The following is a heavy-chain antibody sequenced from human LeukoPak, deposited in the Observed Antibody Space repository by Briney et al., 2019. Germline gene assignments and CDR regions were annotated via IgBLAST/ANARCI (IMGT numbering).Heavy chain of an antibody. J-gene: IGHJ5*02. Sequence: GRSLRLSCAAPGIPFSSFGMHWLRQAPGKGLEWVAFIWYDGSNKYYADSVKGRFTISRDNSKNTLYLQMNSLTAEDTAVYYCARVSPPEAGGTWFDPWGQGTLVTVSS. D-gene: IGHD1-14*01. CDR1: GIPFSSFG. CDR2: IWYDGSNK. CDR3: ARVSPPEAGGTWFDP. V-gene: IGHV3-33*01.